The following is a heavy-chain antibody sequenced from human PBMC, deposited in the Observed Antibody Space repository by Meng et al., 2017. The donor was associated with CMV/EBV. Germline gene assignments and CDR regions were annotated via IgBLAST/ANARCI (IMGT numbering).Heavy chain of an antibody. V-gene: IGHV3-30*04. J-gene: IGHJ6*02. D-gene: IGHD6-19*01. CDR2: ISYYGSNK. CDR3: ARDWRQWLGSYYYYGMDV. CDR1: GFTFSSYA. Sequence: GGSLRLSCAASGFTFSSYAMHWVRQAPGKGLEWVAVISYYGSNKYYGDSVKGRFTISRDNSKNTLYLQMNSLRAEDTAVSYCARDWRQWLGSYYYYGMDVWGQGTTVTVSS.